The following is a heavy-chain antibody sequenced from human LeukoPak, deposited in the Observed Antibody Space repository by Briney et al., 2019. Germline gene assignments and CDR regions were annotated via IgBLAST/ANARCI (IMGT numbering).Heavy chain of an antibody. CDR2: ISSSSSYI. D-gene: IGHD5-12*01. Sequence: GGSLRLSCAASGFTFSSYRMNWVRQAPGKGVEWVSSISSSSSYIYYADSVKGRFTISRDNAKNSLYLQMNSLRAEDTAVYYCARDLATLGYFDYWGQGTLVTVS. CDR3: ARDLATLGYFDY. J-gene: IGHJ4*02. CDR1: GFTFSSYR. V-gene: IGHV3-21*01.